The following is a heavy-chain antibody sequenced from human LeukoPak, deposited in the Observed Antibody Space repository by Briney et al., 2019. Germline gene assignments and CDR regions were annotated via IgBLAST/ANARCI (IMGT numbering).Heavy chain of an antibody. J-gene: IGHJ6*03. CDR1: GGSISSYY. Sequence: SETLSLACTVSGGSISSYYWSWIRQPPGKGLEWIGYIYYSGSTNYNPSLKSRVTISVDTSKNQFSLKLSSVTAADTAVYYCARETSQKGAHYMDVWGKGTTVTISS. V-gene: IGHV4-59*01. D-gene: IGHD3-16*01. CDR2: IYYSGST. CDR3: ARETSQKGAHYMDV.